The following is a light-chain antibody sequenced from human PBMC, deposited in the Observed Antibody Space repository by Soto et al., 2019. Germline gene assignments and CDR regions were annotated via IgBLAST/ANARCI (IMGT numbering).Light chain of an antibody. J-gene: IGKJ5*01. CDR3: QQYGDSPIT. Sequence: EIVLTQSPGTLSLSPGETAALSCRASQNVSSNSLAWYHQKPGQSPRPLIYGAYNRTTGIPDRFSGSGSGTHFTLTISRLEPEDSSVYYCQQYGDSPITFGQGTRLEIK. CDR1: QNVSSNS. CDR2: GAY. V-gene: IGKV3-20*01.